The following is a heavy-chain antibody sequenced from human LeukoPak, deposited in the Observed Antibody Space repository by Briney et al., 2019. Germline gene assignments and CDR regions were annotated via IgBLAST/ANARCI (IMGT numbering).Heavy chain of an antibody. Sequence: SQTLSLTCAVYGGSFSGYYWSWIRQPPGKGLEWIGEINHSGSTNYNPSLKSRVTISVDTSKNQFSLNLSSVTAADTAVYYCARGGPVRGFPFWGQGTMVTVSS. CDR2: INHSGST. CDR1: GGSFSGYY. V-gene: IGHV4-34*01. D-gene: IGHD4-17*01. J-gene: IGHJ3*01. CDR3: ARGGPVRGFPF.